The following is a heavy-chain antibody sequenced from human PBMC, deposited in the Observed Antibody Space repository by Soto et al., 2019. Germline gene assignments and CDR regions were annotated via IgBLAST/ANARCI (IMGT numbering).Heavy chain of an antibody. V-gene: IGHV4-59*01. CDR3: ARDGSGRPATY. CDR1: GGSITSYY. J-gene: IGHJ4*02. CDR2: IYSSGST. Sequence: QVQPQESGPGLVKPSETLSLTCTVSGGSITSYYWTWIRQPPGKGLEWIGYIYSSGSTNYNPSLKSRVTISVDTSKNQFSLKLNSVTAADTAVYYCARDGSGRPATYWGQGTLVTVSS. D-gene: IGHD3-10*01.